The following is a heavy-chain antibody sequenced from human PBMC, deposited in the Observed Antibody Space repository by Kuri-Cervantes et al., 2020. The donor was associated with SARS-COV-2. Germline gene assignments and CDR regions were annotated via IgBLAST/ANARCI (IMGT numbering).Heavy chain of an antibody. Sequence: GGSLRLSCAASGFTFSSYSMNWVRQAPGKGLEWVSSISSSSSYIYYADSVKGRFTISRDNAKNSLYLQMNSLRAEGTAVYYCARDQGRITIYYYYGMDVWGQGTTVTVSS. CDR2: ISSSSSYI. J-gene: IGHJ6*02. D-gene: IGHD3-3*01. V-gene: IGHV3-21*01. CDR1: GFTFSSYS. CDR3: ARDQGRITIYYYYGMDV.